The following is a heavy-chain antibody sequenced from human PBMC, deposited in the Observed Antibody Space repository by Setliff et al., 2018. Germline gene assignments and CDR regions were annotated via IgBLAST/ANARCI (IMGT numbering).Heavy chain of an antibody. Sequence: ASVKVSCKASGYTFSNYGITWVRQAPGQGLEWMGWISGYNGNTKYAQKLQGRVTMTTDTTTSTSYMELRSLRSDDTAVYYCARINFYVSSGHYYAPDYWGQGTL. CDR1: GYTFSNYG. J-gene: IGHJ4*02. D-gene: IGHD3-22*01. CDR3: ARINFYVSSGHYYAPDY. CDR2: ISGYNGNT. V-gene: IGHV1-18*01.